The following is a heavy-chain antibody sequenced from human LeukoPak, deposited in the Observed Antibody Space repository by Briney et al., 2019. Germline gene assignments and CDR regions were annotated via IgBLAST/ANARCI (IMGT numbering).Heavy chain of an antibody. CDR3: ARGYKSFDN. Sequence: PGGSLRLSCAASGFIFSDYYMDWVRQAPGKGLEWVGRSRNKANSYSTEYAASVKGRFTISRDESKNLLYLQMNSLKMEDTAVYYCARGYKSFDNWGQVALVTVSS. D-gene: IGHD5-24*01. CDR1: GFIFSDYY. V-gene: IGHV3-72*01. CDR2: SRNKANSYST. J-gene: IGHJ4*02.